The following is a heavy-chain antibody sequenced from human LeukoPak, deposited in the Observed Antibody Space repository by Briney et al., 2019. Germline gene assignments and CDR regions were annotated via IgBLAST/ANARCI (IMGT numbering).Heavy chain of an antibody. CDR1: GYTFTSYD. J-gene: IGHJ5*02. CDR3: ARVVVPAAIGRTYNWFDP. CDR2: MNPNSGGT. V-gene: IGHV1-2*02. Sequence: ASVKVSCKASGYTFTSYDINWVRQATGQGLEWMGWMNPNSGGTNYAQKFQGRVTMTRDTSISTAYMELSRLRSDDTAVYYCARVVVPAAIGRTYNWFDPWGQGTPVTVSS. D-gene: IGHD2-2*01.